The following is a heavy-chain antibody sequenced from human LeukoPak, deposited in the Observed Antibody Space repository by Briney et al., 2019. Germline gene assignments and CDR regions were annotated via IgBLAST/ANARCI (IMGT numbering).Heavy chain of an antibody. CDR2: IIPIFGTA. CDR3: AVDGGPDDAFDI. Sequence: SVKVSCKASGGTFSCYAISWVRQAPGQGLEWMGGIIPIFGTANYAQKFQGRVTITADESTSTAYMELSSLRSEDTAVYYCAVDGGPDDAFDIWGQGTMVTVSS. D-gene: IGHD4-23*01. CDR1: GGTFSCYA. J-gene: IGHJ3*02. V-gene: IGHV1-69*01.